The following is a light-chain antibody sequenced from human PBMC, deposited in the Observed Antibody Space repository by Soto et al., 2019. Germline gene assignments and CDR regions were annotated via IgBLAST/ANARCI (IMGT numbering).Light chain of an antibody. CDR3: QQSSRTPNT. CDR1: QTINRW. V-gene: IGKV1-5*03. J-gene: IGKJ5*01. CDR2: KAS. Sequence: DIQITQSPSTLSASVGDRVSITCRASQTINRWLAWHQQKPGKAPKLLIYKASTLKSGVPSRLSGSGSGTDFTLAINSLQPEDFATYYCQQSSRTPNTFGQGTRLEI.